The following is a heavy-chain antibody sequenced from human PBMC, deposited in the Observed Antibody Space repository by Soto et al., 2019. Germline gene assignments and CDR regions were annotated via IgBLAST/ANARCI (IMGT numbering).Heavy chain of an antibody. D-gene: IGHD4-17*01. CDR3: ARFSTVVSTYRGYYYGMDV. CDR2: IIPIFGTA. Sequence: SVKVSSKASGGAFSSYAISLVRQAPGQGLQWMGGIIPIFGTANYAQKFQGRVTITADKSTSTAYMELSSQRSEDTAVYYCARFSTVVSTYRGYYYGMDVWGQGTTVTVSS. V-gene: IGHV1-69*06. J-gene: IGHJ6*01. CDR1: GGAFSSYA.